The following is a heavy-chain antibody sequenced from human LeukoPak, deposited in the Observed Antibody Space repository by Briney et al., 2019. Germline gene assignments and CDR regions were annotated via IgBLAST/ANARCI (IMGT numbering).Heavy chain of an antibody. V-gene: IGHV3-48*03. CDR2: ISSSGSTI. CDR3: AKDRSSGWDY. Sequence: GGSLRLSCAASGFTFSSYEMNWVRQAPGKGLEWVSYISSSGSTIYYADSVKGRFTISRDNSKNTLYLQMNSLRAEDTAVYYCAKDRSSGWDYWGQGTLVTVSS. J-gene: IGHJ4*02. CDR1: GFTFSSYE. D-gene: IGHD6-19*01.